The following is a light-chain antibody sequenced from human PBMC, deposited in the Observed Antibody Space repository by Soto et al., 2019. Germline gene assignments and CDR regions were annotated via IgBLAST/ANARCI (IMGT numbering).Light chain of an antibody. V-gene: IGKV3-20*01. CDR2: DAS. CDR3: QQYGSAPFT. CDR1: QSISDT. Sequence: ELVLTQSPGTLSLSPGERATLSCRASQSISDTLAWYQQKPGQAPRLLIYDASNRATGIPARFSGSGSGTDFTLTISRLEPEDFAVYYCQQYGSAPFTFGPGTKVDI. J-gene: IGKJ3*01.